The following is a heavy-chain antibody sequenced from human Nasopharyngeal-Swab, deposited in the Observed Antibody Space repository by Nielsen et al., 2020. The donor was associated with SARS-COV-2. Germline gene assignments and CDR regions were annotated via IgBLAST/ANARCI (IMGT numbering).Heavy chain of an antibody. J-gene: IGHJ6*02. D-gene: IGHD4-17*01. CDR1: GYTFTSYG. CDR2: ISAYNGNT. CDR3: ARCLDYGDYDDPLIYGMDV. Sequence: ASVKVSCKASGYTFTSYGISWVRQAPGQGLEWMGWISAYNGNTNYAQKLQGRVTMTTDTSTSTAYMELRSLRSDDTAVYYCARCLDYGDYDDPLIYGMDVWGQGTTVTVSS. V-gene: IGHV1-18*01.